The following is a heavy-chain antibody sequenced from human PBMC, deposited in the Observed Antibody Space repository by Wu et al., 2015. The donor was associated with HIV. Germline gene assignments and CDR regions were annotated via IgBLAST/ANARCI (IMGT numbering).Heavy chain of an antibody. Sequence: QVQLVQSGAEVKKPGASVKVSCKASGYTFTSYGISWVRQAPGQGLEWMGWISAYNGNTNYAQKLQGRVTMTTDASTSTAYMELRSLRSDDTAVYYCARVQSLRGQLVYYWYFDLWGRGTLVTVSS. CDR2: ISAYNGNT. J-gene: IGHJ2*01. CDR3: ARVQSLRGQLVYYWYFDL. V-gene: IGHV1-18*01. D-gene: IGHD6-13*01. CDR1: GYTFTSYG.